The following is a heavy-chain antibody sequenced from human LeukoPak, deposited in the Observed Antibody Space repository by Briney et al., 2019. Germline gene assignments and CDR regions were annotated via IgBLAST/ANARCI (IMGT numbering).Heavy chain of an antibody. Sequence: ASVKVSCKVSGYTLTELSMHWVRQAPGKGLEWMGGFDPEDGETIYAQKFQGRVTMTEDTSTDTAYMELSSLRSEDTAVYYCARLAIVVVTAATGDACDIWGQGTMVTVSS. D-gene: IGHD2-2*01. J-gene: IGHJ3*02. CDR2: FDPEDGET. CDR3: ARLAIVVVTAATGDACDI. CDR1: GYTLTELS. V-gene: IGHV1-24*01.